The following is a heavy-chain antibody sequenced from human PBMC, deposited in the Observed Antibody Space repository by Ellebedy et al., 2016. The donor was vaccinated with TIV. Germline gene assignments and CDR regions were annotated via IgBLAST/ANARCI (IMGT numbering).Heavy chain of an antibody. V-gene: IGHV3-23*01. CDR1: GFTFSSYA. J-gene: IGHJ6*02. D-gene: IGHD6-25*01. CDR2: ISDSTYTT. CDR3: AKDPFYSSGWPSPYYYYGMDV. Sequence: GESLKISXAASGFTFSSYAMSWVRQAPGKGLEWLSTISDSTYTTYYADSVKGRFTISRDNSKNTLYLQMNSLRAEDTAVYYCAKDPFYSSGWPSPYYYYGMDVWGHGTTVIVSS.